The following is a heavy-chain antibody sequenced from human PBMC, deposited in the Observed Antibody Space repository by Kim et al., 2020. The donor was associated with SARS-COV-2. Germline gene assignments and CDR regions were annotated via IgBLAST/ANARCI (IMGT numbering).Heavy chain of an antibody. Sequence: GGSLRLSCAASGFTFSDYYMSWIRQAPGKGLEWVSYISSSSSYTNYADSVKGRFTISRDNAKNSLYLQMNSLRAEDTAVYYCARGRAIRYCGGDCYEPNLVDWGQGTLVTVSS. V-gene: IGHV3-11*06. J-gene: IGHJ4*02. CDR2: ISSSSSYT. D-gene: IGHD2-21*02. CDR3: ARGRAIRYCGGDCYEPNLVD. CDR1: GFTFSDYY.